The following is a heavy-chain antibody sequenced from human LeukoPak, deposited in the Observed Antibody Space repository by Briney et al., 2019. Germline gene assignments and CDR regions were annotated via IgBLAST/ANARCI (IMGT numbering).Heavy chain of an antibody. V-gene: IGHV3-74*01. D-gene: IGHD6-13*01. CDR3: AGAAAWNWFDP. Sequence: GGSLRLSCAASGFXFSSYWMHWVRQAPGKGLVWVSRINSDGSSTSYADSVKGRFTISRDNAKNTLYLQMNSLRAEDTAVYYCAGAAAWNWFDPWGQGTLVTVSS. CDR1: GFXFSSYW. CDR2: INSDGSST. J-gene: IGHJ5*02.